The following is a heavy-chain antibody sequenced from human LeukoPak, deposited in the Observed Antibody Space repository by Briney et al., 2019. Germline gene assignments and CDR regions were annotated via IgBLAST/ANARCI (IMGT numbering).Heavy chain of an antibody. CDR2: IYYSGST. V-gene: IGHV4-59*08. D-gene: IGHD6-19*01. Sequence: PSETLSLTCTVSGGSISSYYWNWIRQPPGKGLEWIGYIYYSGSTNYSPSLKSRVTISVDTSKNQFSLKLSSVTAADTAVYFCARQLRGEAVAGHLQPFDYWGQGTLVTVSS. CDR1: GGSISSYY. CDR3: ARQLRGEAVAGHLQPFDY. J-gene: IGHJ4*02.